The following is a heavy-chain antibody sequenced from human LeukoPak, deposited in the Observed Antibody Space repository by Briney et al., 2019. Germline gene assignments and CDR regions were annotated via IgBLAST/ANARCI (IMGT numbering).Heavy chain of an antibody. V-gene: IGHV4-39*07. CDR1: GGSISTSSYY. D-gene: IGHD3-9*01. CDR2: IYYSGTT. CDR3: AEGTYYDILTGYVPFDY. Sequence: SETLSLTCTVSGGSISTSSYYWGWIRQPPGKGLEWIGSIYYSGTTYYNPSLESRVTISVDTSKNQFSLKLSSVTAADTAVYYCAEGTYYDILTGYVPFDYWGQGTLVTVSS. J-gene: IGHJ4*02.